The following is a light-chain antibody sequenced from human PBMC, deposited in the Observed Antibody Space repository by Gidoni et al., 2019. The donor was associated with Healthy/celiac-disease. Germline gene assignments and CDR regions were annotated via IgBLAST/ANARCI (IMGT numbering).Light chain of an antibody. CDR3: QQRSKT. CDR1: QSVSSD. V-gene: IGKV3-11*01. CDR2: EAS. J-gene: IGKJ1*01. Sequence: EIVLTQSPATLSLFPGERATLSCRVSQSVSSDLAWYQQKPGQAPRLLIYEASNRATGIPARFSGSGSGTDFTLTSSSLEPEDFAVYYCQQRSKTFGQGTKVEIK.